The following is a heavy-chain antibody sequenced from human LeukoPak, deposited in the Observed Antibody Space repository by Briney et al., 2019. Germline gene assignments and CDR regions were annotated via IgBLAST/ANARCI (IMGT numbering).Heavy chain of an antibody. CDR2: IYHSGST. D-gene: IGHD3-10*01. CDR1: GGSISSGNW. V-gene: IGHV4-4*02. CDR3: ARGRYYYGSGSYYHFDY. Sequence: PSGTLSLTCAVSGGSISSGNWWSWVRQPPGKGLEWIGEIYHSGSTNYNPSLKSRVTISVDTSKNQFSLKLSSVTAADTAVYYCARGRYYYGSGSYYHFDYWGQGTLVTVSS. J-gene: IGHJ4*02.